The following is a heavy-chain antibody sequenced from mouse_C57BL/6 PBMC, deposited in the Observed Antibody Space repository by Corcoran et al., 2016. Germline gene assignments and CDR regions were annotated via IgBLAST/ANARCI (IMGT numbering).Heavy chain of an antibody. CDR2: INPYNGGT. J-gene: IGHJ3*01. V-gene: IGHV1-19*01. CDR3: ARGSSSDGYPFAY. D-gene: IGHD2-3*01. CDR1: GYTFTDYY. Sequence: EVQLQQSGPVLVKPGASVKMSCKASGYTFTDYYMNWVKQSHGKSLEWIGVINPYNGGTSYNQKFKGKATLTVDKSSSTAYMDLNSLTSEDSAVYYCARGSSSDGYPFAYWGQGTLVTVSA.